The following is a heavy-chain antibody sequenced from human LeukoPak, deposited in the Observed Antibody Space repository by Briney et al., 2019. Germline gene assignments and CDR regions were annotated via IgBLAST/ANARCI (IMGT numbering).Heavy chain of an antibody. CDR3: ARHSRAVAGYYYYYYGMDV. D-gene: IGHD6-19*01. Sequence: LETLSLTCTVSGGSISSSSYYWGWIRRPPGKGLEWIGSIYYSGSTYYNPSLKSRVTISVDTSKNQFSLKLSSVTAADTAVYYCARHSRAVAGYYYYYYGMDVWGQGTTVTVSS. J-gene: IGHJ6*02. CDR1: GGSISSSSYY. CDR2: IYYSGST. V-gene: IGHV4-39*01.